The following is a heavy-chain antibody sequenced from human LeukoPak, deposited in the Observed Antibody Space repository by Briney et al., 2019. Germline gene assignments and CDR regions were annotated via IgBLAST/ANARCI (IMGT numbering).Heavy chain of an antibody. D-gene: IGHD5-24*01. Sequence: GGSLRLSCAASGFTVSSNYISWVRQAPGKGLEWVSVIYSSGTTYYADSVKGRFTISRDNSKNTVYLQMNSLRAEDTAMYYCARGITRNYFDYWGQGTLVTVSS. CDR3: ARGITRNYFDY. CDR1: GFTVSSNY. J-gene: IGHJ4*02. CDR2: IYSSGTT. V-gene: IGHV3-53*01.